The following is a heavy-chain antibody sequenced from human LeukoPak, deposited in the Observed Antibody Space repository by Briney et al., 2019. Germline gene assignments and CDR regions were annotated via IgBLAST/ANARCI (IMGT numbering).Heavy chain of an antibody. D-gene: IGHD6-13*01. CDR1: GYTFTSYY. CDR2: INPSGGST. J-gene: IGHJ4*02. CDR3: ARDRAKVSSSWYRYYFDY. V-gene: IGHV1-46*01. Sequence: ASVTVSCKASGYTFTSYYMHWVRQAPGQGLEWMGIINPSGGSTNYAQKFQGRVTITRDTSTSTVYMELSSLRSEDTAVYYCARDRAKVSSSWYRYYFDYWGQGTLVTVSS.